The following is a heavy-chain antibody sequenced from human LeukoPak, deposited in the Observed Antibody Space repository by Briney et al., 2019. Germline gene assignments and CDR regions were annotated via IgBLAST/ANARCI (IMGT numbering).Heavy chain of an antibody. CDR2: INPNSGDT. Sequence: GASVKVSCKASGYTFTGYHMHWVRQAPGQGLEWMGRINPNSGDTNYAQKFQGRVTMTRDTSISTAYVELSRLRSDDTAVYYCARAAATMTWFDPWGQGTLVTVSS. V-gene: IGHV1-2*06. J-gene: IGHJ5*02. CDR3: ARAAATMTWFDP. CDR1: GYTFTGYH. D-gene: IGHD2-15*01.